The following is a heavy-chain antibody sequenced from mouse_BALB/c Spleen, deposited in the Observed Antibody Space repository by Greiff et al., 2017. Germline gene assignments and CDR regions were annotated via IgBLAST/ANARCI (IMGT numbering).Heavy chain of an antibody. CDR3: ARWDYYGSSGAY. V-gene: IGHV1-7*01. Sequence: QVQLKESGAELAKPGASVKMSCKASGYTFTSYWMHWVKQRPGQGLEWIGYINPSTGYTEYNQKFKDKATLTADKSSSTAYMQLSSLTPEDSAVYYCARWDYYGSSGAYWGQGTLVTVSA. D-gene: IGHD1-1*01. CDR1: GYTFTSYW. CDR2: INPSTGYT. J-gene: IGHJ3*01.